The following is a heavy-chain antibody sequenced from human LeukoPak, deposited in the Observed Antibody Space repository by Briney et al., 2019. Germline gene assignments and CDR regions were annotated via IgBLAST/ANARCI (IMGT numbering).Heavy chain of an antibody. CDR1: GGSLSSYY. J-gene: IGHJ4*02. Sequence: SETLSLTCTVSGGSLSSYYWSWIRQPPGKGLEWIGYIYYSGSTNYNPSLKSRVTISVDTSKNQFSLKLSSVTAADTAVYYCARNGGYSSSWFLDYWGQGTLVTVSS. D-gene: IGHD6-13*01. V-gene: IGHV4-59*01. CDR2: IYYSGST. CDR3: ARNGGYSSSWFLDY.